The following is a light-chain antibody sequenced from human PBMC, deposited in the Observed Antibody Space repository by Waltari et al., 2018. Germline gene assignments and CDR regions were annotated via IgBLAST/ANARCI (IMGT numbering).Light chain of an antibody. CDR1: QSISSY. Sequence: DIPMTQSQSSLSASVGDRVTITCRSSQSISSYLNWYQQKPGKAPTRLIYDASSLQSGVPSRFSGSGSGTDFTLTISSLQPEDFATYYCQQSYSTPPALTFGGGTKVEIK. CDR3: QQSYSTPPALT. CDR2: DAS. V-gene: IGKV1-39*01. J-gene: IGKJ4*02.